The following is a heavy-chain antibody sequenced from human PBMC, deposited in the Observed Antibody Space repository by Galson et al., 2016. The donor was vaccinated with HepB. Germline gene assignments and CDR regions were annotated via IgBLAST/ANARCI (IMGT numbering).Heavy chain of an antibody. V-gene: IGHV3-73*01. CDR1: GFHFSGSA. Sequence: SLRLSCAASGFHFSGSALNWVRQAPGKGLEWVGRIRSKTYNYATQYAASVEGRFSISRDESKSTAYLEMNNLRAEDTAVYYCAKKASKRGYNYIDHWGQGTLVIVSS. CDR2: IRSKTYNYAT. CDR3: AKKASKRGYNYIDH. D-gene: IGHD5-18*01. J-gene: IGHJ4*02.